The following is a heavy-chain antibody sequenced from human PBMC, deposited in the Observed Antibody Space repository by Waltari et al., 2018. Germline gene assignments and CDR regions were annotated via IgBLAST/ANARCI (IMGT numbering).Heavy chain of an antibody. J-gene: IGHJ3*02. CDR1: GYTFPGYY. CDR2: VNPKSGGT. D-gene: IGHD1-26*01. CDR3: ARVGDSGSYFGRAVDI. Sequence: QVQLVQSGAEVKKPVASVKVSCKASGYTFPGYYMHWVRPAPGQGREGMGWVNPKSGGTNYAQKFQGRVTMTRETSISTAYMELSRVRSDDTAVYYCARVGDSGSYFGRAVDIWGQGTMVTVSS. V-gene: IGHV1-2*02.